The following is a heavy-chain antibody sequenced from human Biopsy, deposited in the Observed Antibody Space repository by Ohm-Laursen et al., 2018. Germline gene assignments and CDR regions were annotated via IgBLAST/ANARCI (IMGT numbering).Heavy chain of an antibody. CDR3: ARDGDFGGFCTKGVCSGTLDM. D-gene: IGHD2-8*01. CDR1: GASITSYY. CDR2: TYKGGNT. Sequence: SQTLSLTCTVSGASITSYYWSWIRQPAGKGLEWIGHTYKGGNTNHNPSLKSRVSMSVDTSKNQLSLTLRSVTAADTAVYYCARDGDFGGFCTKGVCSGTLDMWGQGTMVAVSS. V-gene: IGHV4-4*07. J-gene: IGHJ3*02.